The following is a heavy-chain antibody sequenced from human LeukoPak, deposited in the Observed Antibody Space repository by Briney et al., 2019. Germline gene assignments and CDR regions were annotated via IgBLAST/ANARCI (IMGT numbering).Heavy chain of an antibody. CDR3: AKDGPIRGSGSSEKTYYYYYGMDV. V-gene: IGHV3-30*18. D-gene: IGHD3-10*01. J-gene: IGHJ6*04. CDR1: GFTFSSYG. Sequence: GRSLRLSCAASGFTFSSYGMHWVRQAPGKGLEWVAVISYDGSNKYYADSVKGRFTISRDNSKNTLYLQMNSLRAEDTAVYYCAKDGPIRGSGSSEKTYYYYYGMDVWGKGTTVTVSS. CDR2: ISYDGSNK.